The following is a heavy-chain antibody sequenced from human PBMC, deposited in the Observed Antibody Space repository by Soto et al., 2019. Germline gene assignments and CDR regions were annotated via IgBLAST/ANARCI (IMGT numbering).Heavy chain of an antibody. J-gene: IGHJ6*02. Sequence: QVQMVQSGAEVKKPGASVKVSCKTSGYTFTSYGISWVRQAPGQGLEWMGWISAYNGNKNYAQKVQGRVTMTTDTSTSTAYMELRSLRSDDTAVYYCAGGLHNDYSNYWGSSYGMDVWGQVTTVTVSS. CDR3: AGGLHNDYSNYWGSSYGMDV. CDR1: GYTFTSYG. D-gene: IGHD4-4*01. V-gene: IGHV1-18*01. CDR2: ISAYNGNK.